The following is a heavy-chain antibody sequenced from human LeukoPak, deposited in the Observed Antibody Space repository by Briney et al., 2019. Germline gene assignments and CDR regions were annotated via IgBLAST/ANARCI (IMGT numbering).Heavy chain of an antibody. CDR2: IYHSGST. Sequence: SETLSLTCAVSGYSISSGYYWGWIRQPPGKGLERIGSIYHSGSTYYNPSLKSRVTISVDTSKNQFSLKLSSVTAADTAVYYCARLDGRLLWFGELLSHYYFDYWGQGTLVTVSS. D-gene: IGHD3-10*01. CDR3: ARLDGRLLWFGELLSHYYFDY. V-gene: IGHV4-38-2*01. J-gene: IGHJ4*02. CDR1: GYSISSGYY.